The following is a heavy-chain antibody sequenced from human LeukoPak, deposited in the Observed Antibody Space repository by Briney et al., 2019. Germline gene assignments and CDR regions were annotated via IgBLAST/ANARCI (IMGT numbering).Heavy chain of an antibody. V-gene: IGHV3-30-3*01. Sequence: PGGSLRLSCAASGFTFSSYAMHWVRQAPGKGLEWVAVISYDGSNKYYADSVKGRFTISRDNSKNTLYLQMNSLRAEDTAVYYCAKDFRLSVVVTAILSWYFDYWGQGTLVTVSS. CDR2: ISYDGSNK. D-gene: IGHD2-21*02. CDR1: GFTFSSYA. CDR3: AKDFRLSVVVTAILSWYFDY. J-gene: IGHJ4*02.